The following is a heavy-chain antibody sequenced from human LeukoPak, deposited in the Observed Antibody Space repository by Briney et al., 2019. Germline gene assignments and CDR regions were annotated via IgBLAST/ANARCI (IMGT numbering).Heavy chain of an antibody. J-gene: IGHJ4*02. D-gene: IGHD3-3*01. Sequence: GGSLTLSCAASGFTFSSYSMNWIRQAPGKGLEWVSSISSSSSYIYYADSVKGRFTISRNTAKNSLYLQMNSLRAEDTAVYYWARVDWYYDFWSGYYGGYYFDYWGQGTLVTVSS. V-gene: IGHV3-21*01. CDR1: GFTFSSYS. CDR2: ISSSSSYI. CDR3: ARVDWYYDFWSGYYGGYYFDY.